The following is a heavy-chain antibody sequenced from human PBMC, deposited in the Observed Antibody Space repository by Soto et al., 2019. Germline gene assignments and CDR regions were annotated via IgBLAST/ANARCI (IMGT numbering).Heavy chain of an antibody. J-gene: IGHJ6*03. V-gene: IGHV4-39*01. Sequence: SETLSLTCTVSGGSISSSSYYWGWIRQPPGKGLEWIGSIYYSGSTYYNPSLKSRVTISVDTSKNQFSLKLSSVTAADTAVYYCARKVARSYYYYMDVWGKGTTVTVSS. CDR1: GGSISSSSYY. CDR2: IYYSGST. D-gene: IGHD2-15*01. CDR3: ARKVARSYYYYMDV.